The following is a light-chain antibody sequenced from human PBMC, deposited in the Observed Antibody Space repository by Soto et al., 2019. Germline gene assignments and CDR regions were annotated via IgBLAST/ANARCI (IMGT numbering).Light chain of an antibody. J-gene: IGKJ1*01. Sequence: DIEMTQSPSTLSASVGDTVTITCRASPTASSWVAWYQHKPGKVPILLIFDASKLVSGVPSRFSGSGSGSDFTLTISTLQSDDSATYYCQQYNWHSRTFGQGTKVEIK. CDR1: PTASSW. CDR2: DAS. CDR3: QQYNWHSRT. V-gene: IGKV1-5*01.